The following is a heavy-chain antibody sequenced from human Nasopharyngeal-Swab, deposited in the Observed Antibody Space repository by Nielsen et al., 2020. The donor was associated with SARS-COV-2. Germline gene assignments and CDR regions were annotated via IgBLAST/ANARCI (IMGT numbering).Heavy chain of an antibody. Sequence: GGSLRLSCVASGFTFSNYAMSWARQAPGKGLEWVSTISARGTSTFYVDSVKGRFTISRDNSKNTLYLQMNSLRAEDTALYYCVKGGYLHDYINYGDWFDPRGLGTLVTVSS. CDR1: GFTFSNYA. V-gene: IGHV3-23*01. D-gene: IGHD4-11*01. CDR3: VKGGYLHDYINYGDWFDP. J-gene: IGHJ5*02. CDR2: ISARGTST.